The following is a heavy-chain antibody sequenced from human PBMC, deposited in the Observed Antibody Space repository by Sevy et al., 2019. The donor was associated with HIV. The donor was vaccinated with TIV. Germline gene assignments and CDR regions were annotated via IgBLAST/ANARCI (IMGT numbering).Heavy chain of an antibody. J-gene: IGHJ2*01. D-gene: IGHD3-10*01. CDR3: ARRSSGAIWYFDL. CDR1: GYSFTNYW. CDR2: IYPGDSDT. Sequence: GESLKISCKGSGYSFTNYWIAWVRQMPGKGLEWRGIIYPGDSDTRDNPSFQGQVTISADKSMNTAYLQWGSLKASDTDTYYCARRSSGAIWYFDLWGRGTLVTVSS. V-gene: IGHV5-51*01.